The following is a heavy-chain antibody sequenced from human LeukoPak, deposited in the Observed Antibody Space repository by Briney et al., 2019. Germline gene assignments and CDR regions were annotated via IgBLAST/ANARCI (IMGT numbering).Heavy chain of an antibody. CDR3: ARTTNGPFDY. CDR2: IWYDGSNK. Sequence: GGSLRLSCTASGFTFSDYGMHWVRQPPGKGLEWVAIIWYDGSNKTYEDSVKGRFTISRDNSKNTLYLQMNSLRAEDTAVYYCARTTNGPFDYWGQGTLVTVSS. J-gene: IGHJ4*02. V-gene: IGHV3-33*01. D-gene: IGHD2-8*01. CDR1: GFTFSDYG.